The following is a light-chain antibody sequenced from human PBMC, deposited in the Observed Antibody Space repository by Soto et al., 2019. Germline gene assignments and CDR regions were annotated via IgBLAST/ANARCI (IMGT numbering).Light chain of an antibody. Sequence: DIVLTQTPLSSPVTLGQPASISCRSSRSLVHSDGNTYLSWFHQRPGQPPRLLIDKVSNRFSGVPDRFSGSGAGTDFTLKISRVEAEDVGVYFCMQATQYRPYTFGQGTKLDIK. CDR3: MQATQYRPYT. CDR1: RSLVHSDGNTY. J-gene: IGKJ2*01. V-gene: IGKV2-24*01. CDR2: KVS.